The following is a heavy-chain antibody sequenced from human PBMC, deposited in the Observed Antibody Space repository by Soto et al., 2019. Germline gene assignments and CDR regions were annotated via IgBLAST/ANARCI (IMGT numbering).Heavy chain of an antibody. D-gene: IGHD2-8*01. V-gene: IGHV1-69*01. J-gene: IGHJ6*02. CDR3: ARKSEMVAEWNYEKDADYYYYAMDV. CDR1: GGPFKNYA. CDR2: IIPLFRTA. Sequence: QVQLVQSGAEVKKSGSSVKVSCKAFGGPFKNYAISWVRQAPGQGLEWMGGIIPLFRTAHYAQKFQGRVTITADEFTATAYMELSSLRSEDTAVYFCARKSEMVAEWNYEKDADYYYYAMDVWGQGTTVTVSS.